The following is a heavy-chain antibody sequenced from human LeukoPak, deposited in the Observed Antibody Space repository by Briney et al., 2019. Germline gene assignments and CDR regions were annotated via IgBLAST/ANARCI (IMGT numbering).Heavy chain of an antibody. J-gene: IGHJ3*02. D-gene: IGHD4-17*01. CDR3: ARTGRLRFTDGFDI. CDR2: INPNSGGT. Sequence: ASVEVSCKASGYTFTGYYMHWVRQAPGQGLEWMGWINPNSGGTNYAQKFQGRVTMTRDTSISTAYMELSRLRSDDAAVYYCARTGRLRFTDGFDIWGQGTMVTVSS. CDR1: GYTFTGYY. V-gene: IGHV1-2*02.